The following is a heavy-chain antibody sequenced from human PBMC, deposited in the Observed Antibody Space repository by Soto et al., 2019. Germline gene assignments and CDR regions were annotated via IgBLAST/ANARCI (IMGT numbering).Heavy chain of an antibody. J-gene: IGHJ4*02. CDR2: ISAHNGNK. CDR1: GYTFTSYG. V-gene: IGHV1-18*01. Sequence: QVQLVQSGAEVKKPGASVKVSCKASGYTFTSYGISWVRQAPGQGLEWMGWISAHNGNKKYAQKLQGRVTMTTDTTTSKAYMELRSLISDDTAVYYCAREPNYFDYWVQGTLVTVSS. CDR3: AREPNYFDY.